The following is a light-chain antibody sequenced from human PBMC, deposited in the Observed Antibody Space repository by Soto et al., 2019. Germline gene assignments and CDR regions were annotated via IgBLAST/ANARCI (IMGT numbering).Light chain of an antibody. Sequence: QSVLTQPPSVSAAPGQKVTISCSGSSSNIGNNYVSWYQQLPGTAPKLLIYDNNKRPSGIPDRFSGSKSSTSATLGITGLQTGDEADYYCGTWDSSLSVRVFGTGTK. CDR2: DNN. CDR1: SSNIGNNY. J-gene: IGLJ1*01. V-gene: IGLV1-51*01. CDR3: GTWDSSLSVRV.